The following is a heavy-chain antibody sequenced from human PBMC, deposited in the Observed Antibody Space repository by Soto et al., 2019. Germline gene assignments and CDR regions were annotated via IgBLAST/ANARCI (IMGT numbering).Heavy chain of an antibody. Sequence: ASVKVSCKASGYTFTGYYTHWVRQAPGQGLEWMGWINPNSGGTNYAQKFQGWVAMTRDTSISTAYMELSRLRSDDTAVYYCARGLEPGNEYYYYYGMDVWGQGTTVTVSS. CDR1: GYTFTGYY. CDR2: INPNSGGT. CDR3: ARGLEPGNEYYYYYGMDV. V-gene: IGHV1-2*04. J-gene: IGHJ6*02. D-gene: IGHD1-1*01.